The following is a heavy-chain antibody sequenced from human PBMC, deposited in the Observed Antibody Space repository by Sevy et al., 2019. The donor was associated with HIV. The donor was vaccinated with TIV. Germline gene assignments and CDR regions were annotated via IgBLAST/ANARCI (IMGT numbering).Heavy chain of an antibody. CDR2: FDPEDGKT. D-gene: IGHD3-22*01. Sequence: ASVKVSCKVSGYTLTELSIHWVRQAPGKGLEWLVTFDPEDGKTIYAQNFQGRVTMTEDTSTYTTYMELSSLRYEDTAVYYCASTRDYYDSSGYYFDYWGQGTLVTVSS. V-gene: IGHV1-24*01. CDR1: GYTLTELS. CDR3: ASTRDYYDSSGYYFDY. J-gene: IGHJ4*02.